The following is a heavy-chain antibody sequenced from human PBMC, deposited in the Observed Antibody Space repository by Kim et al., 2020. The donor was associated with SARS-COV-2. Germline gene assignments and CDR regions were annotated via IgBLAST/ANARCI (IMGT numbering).Heavy chain of an antibody. CDR1: GGSISSSSYY. D-gene: IGHD3-9*01. CDR3: ARVGDILTGYYIGFDY. V-gene: IGHV4-39*07. Sequence: SETLSLTCTVSGGSISSSSYYWGWIRQPPGKGLEWIWSIYYSGSTYYNPSLKSRVTISVDTSKNQFSLKLSSVTAADTAVYYCARVGDILTGYYIGFDYWGQGTLVTVSS. J-gene: IGHJ4*02. CDR2: IYYSGST.